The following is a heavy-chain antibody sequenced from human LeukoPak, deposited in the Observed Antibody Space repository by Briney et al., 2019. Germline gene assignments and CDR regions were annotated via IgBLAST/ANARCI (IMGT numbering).Heavy chain of an antibody. Sequence: GGSLRLSCAASGFTVSSSYMSWVRQAPGKGLEWVSVIYSGGFTYYADSVKGRFTISRDNSKNTLYLQMNSLRAEDTAVYYCAKDPSGVVVVAGDYWGQGTLVTVSS. CDR2: IYSGGFT. V-gene: IGHV3-53*05. J-gene: IGHJ4*02. D-gene: IGHD2-15*01. CDR3: AKDPSGVVVVAGDY. CDR1: GFTVSSSY.